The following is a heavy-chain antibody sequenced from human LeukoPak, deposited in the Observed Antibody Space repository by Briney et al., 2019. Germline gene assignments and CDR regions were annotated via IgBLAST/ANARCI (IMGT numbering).Heavy chain of an antibody. Sequence: GGSLRLSCEASGFTFSSYGMHWVRQAPGKGLEWVAVIWYDGSNKYYADSVKGRFTISRDNSKNTLYLQMNSLRAEDTAVYYCARDRKGIWYDYWGQGTLVTVSS. CDR2: IWYDGSNK. CDR1: GFTFSSYG. V-gene: IGHV3-33*01. J-gene: IGHJ4*02. D-gene: IGHD1-14*01. CDR3: ARDRKGIWYDY.